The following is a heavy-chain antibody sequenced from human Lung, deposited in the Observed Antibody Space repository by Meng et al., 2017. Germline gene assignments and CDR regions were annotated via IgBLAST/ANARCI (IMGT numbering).Heavy chain of an antibody. CDR3: ARGPTTMAHDFDY. J-gene: IGHJ4*02. CDR1: GGSFSDYY. V-gene: IGHV4-34*01. Sequence: QVQLQQWGATLLAPSETLSLTCVVSGGSFSDYYWSWTRQPPGKGLEWIGEINHSGSTNYNPSLESRATISVDTSQNNLSLKLSSVTAADSAVYYCARGPTTMAHDFDYWGQGTLVTVSS. CDR2: INHSGST. D-gene: IGHD4-11*01.